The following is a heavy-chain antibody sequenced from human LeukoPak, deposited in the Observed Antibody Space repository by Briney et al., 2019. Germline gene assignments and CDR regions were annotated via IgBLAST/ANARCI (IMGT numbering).Heavy chain of an antibody. CDR2: IYWDDNK. CDR1: RFSLSTSEVG. J-gene: IGHJ4*02. CDR3: AHKAVTGRYRYLYFDY. Sequence: ESGPTLVNPTQTLTLTCTFSRFSLSTSEVGVGWIRQPPGKALEWLALIYWDDNKRYSPSLKSRLTITKDTSKNQVVLTMTNMDPVDTATYYCAHKAVTGRYRYLYFDYWGQGTLVTVSS. D-gene: IGHD3-16*02. V-gene: IGHV2-5*02.